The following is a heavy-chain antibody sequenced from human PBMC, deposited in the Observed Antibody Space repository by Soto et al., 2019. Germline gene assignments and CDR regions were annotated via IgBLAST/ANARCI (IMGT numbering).Heavy chain of an antibody. CDR2: ISGSGGST. D-gene: IGHD3-22*01. Sequence: EVQLLESGGGLVQPGGSLRLSCAASGFTFSSYAMSWVRQAPGKGLEWVSAISGSGGSTYYADSVKGRFTISRDNSKNTLYLQMNSLRAEDTAVYYCAKCPIDYYDSTGSWFDPWGQGTLVTVSS. CDR1: GFTFSSYA. V-gene: IGHV3-23*01. J-gene: IGHJ5*02. CDR3: AKCPIDYYDSTGSWFDP.